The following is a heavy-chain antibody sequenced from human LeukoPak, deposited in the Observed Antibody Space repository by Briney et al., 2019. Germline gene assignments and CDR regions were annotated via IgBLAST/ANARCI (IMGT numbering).Heavy chain of an antibody. CDR2: IYVTGST. D-gene: IGHD3-16*02. V-gene: IGHV4-59*08. J-gene: IGHJ6*03. CDR1: GGSIGTYY. CDR3: AKHIGGGIEDMDV. Sequence: SETLSLTCTVSGGSIGTYYWSWIRQSPGKGLEWIGYIYVTGSTRYNPYLQSRVTISVDTSRNQFFLKMSSVTAADTAVYYCAKHIGGGIEDMDVWGKGTKVTVSS.